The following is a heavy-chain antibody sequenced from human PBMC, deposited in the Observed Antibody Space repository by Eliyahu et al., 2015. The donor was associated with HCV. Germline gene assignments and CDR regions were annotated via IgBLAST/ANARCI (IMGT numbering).Heavy chain of an antibody. D-gene: IGHD3-3*01. CDR2: IYPSGST. CDR3: ARGEAAYNDFWSGYLG. J-gene: IGHJ3*01. V-gene: IGHV4-4*07. Sequence: QVQLKESGPGLVKPSETLSLTCSVSGGSIXNYXLSWIRXTPGKGLEWIGYIYPSGSTNYNPSLQSRVTMSVDTSKNHFSLKLSSVTAADTALYYCARGEAAYNDFWSGYLGWGQGTMVTVSS. CDR1: GGSIXNYX.